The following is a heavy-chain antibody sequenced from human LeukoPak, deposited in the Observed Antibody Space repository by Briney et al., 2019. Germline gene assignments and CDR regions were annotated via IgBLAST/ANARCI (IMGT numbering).Heavy chain of an antibody. CDR2: INHSGST. Sequence: SETLSLTCAVYGGSFSGYYWSWIRQPPGKGLEWIGEINHSGSTNYNPSLKSRVTISVDMSKNQFSLKLSSVTAADTAVYYCARGPSSIAARPSLGFDYWGQGTLVTVSS. D-gene: IGHD6-6*01. CDR3: ARGPSSIAARPSLGFDY. J-gene: IGHJ4*02. CDR1: GGSFSGYY. V-gene: IGHV4-34*01.